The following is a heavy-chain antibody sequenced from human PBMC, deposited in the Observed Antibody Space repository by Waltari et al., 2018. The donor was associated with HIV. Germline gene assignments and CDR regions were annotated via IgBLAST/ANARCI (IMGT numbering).Heavy chain of an antibody. CDR2: IWNDGRNK. J-gene: IGHJ4*02. D-gene: IGHD2-15*01. V-gene: IGHV3-33*01. CDR3: ARARGYCNSGSCYGDS. Sequence: QVQLVESGGGVVQPGRSLRLSCAASGFTFSSYGMHWVRQAPGKGPEWVALIWNDGRNKYYADSVMGRFNISRDNSKKTLYLQMNSLRAEDTAVYYCARARGYCNSGSCYGDSWGQGTLVTVSS. CDR1: GFTFSSYG.